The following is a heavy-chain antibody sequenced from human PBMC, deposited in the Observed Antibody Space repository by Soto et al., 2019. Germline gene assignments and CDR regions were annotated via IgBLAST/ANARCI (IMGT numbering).Heavy chain of an antibody. CDR1: GYTFTGYY. Sequence: ASVKVSCKASGYTFTGYYMHWVRQAPGQGLEWMGWINPNSGGTNYAQKFQGWVTMTRDTSISTAYMELSRLRSDDTAVYYCARSPDIVVVPAAPYYYYYMDVWGKGTTVTVSS. J-gene: IGHJ6*03. CDR3: ARSPDIVVVPAAPYYYYYMDV. CDR2: INPNSGGT. D-gene: IGHD2-2*01. V-gene: IGHV1-2*04.